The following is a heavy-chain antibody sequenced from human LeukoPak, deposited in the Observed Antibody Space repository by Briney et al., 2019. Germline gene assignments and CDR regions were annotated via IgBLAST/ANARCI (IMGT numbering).Heavy chain of an antibody. J-gene: IGHJ6*03. V-gene: IGHV3-7*01. CDR3: ARVQTARPYYYMDV. CDR1: SSGSYY. CDR2: IKQDGSEK. Sequence: SSGSYYWSWVRQAPGKGLEWVANIKQDGSEKYYVDSVKGRFTISRDNAKNSLYLQMNSLRAEDTAVYYCARVQTARPYYYMDVWGKGTTVTVSS.